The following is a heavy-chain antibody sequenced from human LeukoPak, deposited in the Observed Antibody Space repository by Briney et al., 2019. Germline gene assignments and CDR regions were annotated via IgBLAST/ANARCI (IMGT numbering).Heavy chain of an antibody. CDR1: GGSFSGYY. CDR2: INWNGGST. J-gene: IGHJ6*03. V-gene: IGHV3-20*04. CDR3: ARDDFWSGYYKSYYYYYMDV. D-gene: IGHD3-3*01. Sequence: ETLSLTCAVYGGSFSGYYWSWLRQPPGKGLEWVSGINWNGGSTGYADSVKGRFTISRDNAKNSLYLQMNSLRAEDTALYYCARDDFWSGYYKSYYYYYMDVWGKGTTVTVSS.